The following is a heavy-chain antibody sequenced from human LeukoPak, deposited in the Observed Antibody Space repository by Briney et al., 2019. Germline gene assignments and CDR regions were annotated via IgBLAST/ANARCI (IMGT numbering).Heavy chain of an antibody. V-gene: IGHV1-46*01. CDR3: AREPPKNYDSSGYSN. Sequence: GASVKVSCKASGYTFTSYYMHWVRQAPGQGLEWMGIINPSGGSTSYAQKFQGRVTMTRDMSTSTVYMELSSLRSEDTAVYYCAREPPKNYDSSGYSNWGQGTLVTVSP. CDR1: GYTFTSYY. J-gene: IGHJ4*02. CDR2: INPSGGST. D-gene: IGHD3-22*01.